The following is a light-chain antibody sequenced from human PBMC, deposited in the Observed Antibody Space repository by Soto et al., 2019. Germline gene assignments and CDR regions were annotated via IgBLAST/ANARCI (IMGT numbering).Light chain of an antibody. J-gene: IGLJ1*01. CDR3: CSYAGSSYV. CDR1: SSDVGSYNL. CDR2: EGS. Sequence: QSALTQPASVSGYPGQSITISCTGTSSDVGSYNLVSWYQQHPGKAPKLMIYEGSKRPSGVSNRFSGSKSGNTASLTISGLQAEDEADYYCCSYAGSSYVFGTGTKVTVL. V-gene: IGLV2-23*01.